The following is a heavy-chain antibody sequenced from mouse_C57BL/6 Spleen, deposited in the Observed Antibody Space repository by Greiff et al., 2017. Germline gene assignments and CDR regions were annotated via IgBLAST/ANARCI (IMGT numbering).Heavy chain of an antibody. Sequence: QVQLQQPGAELVMPGASVKLSCKASGYTFTSYWMHWVKQRPGQGLEWIGEIDPSDSYTNYNQKFKGKSTLTVDKSSSTAYMQLSSLTSEDSAVYYCARKGVTTVVATDAMDDWGQGTSVTVSS. CDR2: IDPSDSYT. V-gene: IGHV1-69*01. CDR1: GYTFTSYW. D-gene: IGHD1-1*01. J-gene: IGHJ4*01. CDR3: ARKGVTTVVATDAMDD.